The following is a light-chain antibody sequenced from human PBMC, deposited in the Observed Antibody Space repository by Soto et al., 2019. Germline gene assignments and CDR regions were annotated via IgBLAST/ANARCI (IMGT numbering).Light chain of an antibody. Sequence: DIQMTQSPSSLSASVGDRVTIACQASQDINNYLNWYQQKPGKAPKLLIYDASNLETGVPSRFSGSGSGTDFTFTISSLHPEDIATYYCQQYDNPPFTFGPGTKVDIK. CDR1: QDINNY. V-gene: IGKV1-33*01. CDR3: QQYDNPPFT. CDR2: DAS. J-gene: IGKJ3*01.